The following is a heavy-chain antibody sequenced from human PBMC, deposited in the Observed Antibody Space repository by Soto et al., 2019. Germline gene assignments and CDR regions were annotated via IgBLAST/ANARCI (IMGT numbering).Heavy chain of an antibody. J-gene: IGHJ6*02. CDR2: IFSNDEK. V-gene: IGHV2-26*01. CDR1: GFSLSNARMG. Sequence: QVTLKESGPVLVKPTETLTLTCTVSGFSLSNARMGVSWIRQPPGKALEWLAHIFSNDEKSYSTSLKSRLTISKDTSKSQVVLTMTNMDPVDTATYYCARIKITIFGVVMYSMDVWGQGTTVTVSS. D-gene: IGHD3-3*01. CDR3: ARIKITIFGVVMYSMDV.